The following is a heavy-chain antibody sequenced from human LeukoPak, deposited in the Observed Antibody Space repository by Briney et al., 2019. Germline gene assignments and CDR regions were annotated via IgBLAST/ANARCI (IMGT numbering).Heavy chain of an antibody. J-gene: IGHJ4*02. V-gene: IGHV3-7*01. CDR2: IKQDGSEK. D-gene: IGHD1-7*01. CDR1: GLTFSSHW. CDR3: ARATGTNLFDY. Sequence: GGSLRLSCAASGLTFSSHWMHWVRQAPGKGLEWVANIKQDGSEKYYVDSVKGRFTISRDNAKNSLYLQMNSLRAEDTAVYYCARATGTNLFDYWGQGILVTVSS.